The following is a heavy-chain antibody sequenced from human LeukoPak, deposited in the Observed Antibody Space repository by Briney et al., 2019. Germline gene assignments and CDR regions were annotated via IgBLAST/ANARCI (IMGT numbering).Heavy chain of an antibody. CDR3: ARDTTNSGWLEQEQTGFDP. CDR1: GYTFTSYA. D-gene: IGHD1/OR15-1a*01. Sequence: ASVKVSCKASGYTFTSYAMHWVRQAPGQRLEWMGWINAGNGNTKYSQKFQGRVTITRDTSASTAYMELSGLRSEDTAVYYCARDTTNSGWLEQEQTGFDPWGQGTLVTVSS. V-gene: IGHV1-3*01. CDR2: INAGNGNT. J-gene: IGHJ5*02.